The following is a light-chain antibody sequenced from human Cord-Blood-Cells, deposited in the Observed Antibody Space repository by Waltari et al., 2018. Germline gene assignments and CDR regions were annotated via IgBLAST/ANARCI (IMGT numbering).Light chain of an antibody. CDR3: NSRDSSGNHWV. CDR1: SLRSYY. CDR2: GKN. V-gene: IGLV3-19*01. J-gene: IGLJ3*02. Sequence: SSELTQDPAVSVALGQTVRITCQGESLRSYYASWYQQKPGQAPVLVIYGKNNRPSGTPDRFSGSSSGNTASLTITGAQAEDEADYYCNSRDSSGNHWVFGGGTKLTVL.